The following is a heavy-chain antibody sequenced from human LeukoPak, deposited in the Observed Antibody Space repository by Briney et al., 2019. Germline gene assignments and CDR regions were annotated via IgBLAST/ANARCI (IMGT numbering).Heavy chain of an antibody. CDR3: AKEDGSFDV. D-gene: IGHD3-10*01. J-gene: IGHJ3*01. CDR1: GFTFSNKA. CDR2: IQYDGSNK. Sequence: PGGSLRLSCAATGFTFSNKAMHWVRQAPGKGLEWVAFIQYDGSNKYDADSVKGRFTISRDNSKNMLFLQMSSLRVEDTAVYYCAKEDGSFDVWGQGTVVTVSS. V-gene: IGHV3-30*02.